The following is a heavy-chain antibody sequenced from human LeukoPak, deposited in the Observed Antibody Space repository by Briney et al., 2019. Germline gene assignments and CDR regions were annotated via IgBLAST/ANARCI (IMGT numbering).Heavy chain of an antibody. CDR2: IIPIFGTA. J-gene: IGHJ4*02. Sequence: GASVKVSCKASGGTFSSYAISWVRQAPGQGLEWMGGIIPIFGTANYAQKFQGRVTITADKSTSTAYMELSSLRSEDTAVYYCARVVSGGEFPDYWGQETLVTVSS. CDR3: ARVVSGGEFPDY. CDR1: GGTFSSYA. D-gene: IGHD3-10*01. V-gene: IGHV1-69*06.